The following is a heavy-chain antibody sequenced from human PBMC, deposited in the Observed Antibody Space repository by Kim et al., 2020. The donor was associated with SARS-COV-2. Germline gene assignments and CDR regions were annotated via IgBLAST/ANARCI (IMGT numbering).Heavy chain of an antibody. V-gene: IGHV3-21*01. CDR2: NSYI. Sequence: NSYIYYADSVKGRFPISRDTAKNSLYLQMNNLRAEDTALYYCARHSDSDYWGQGTLVTVSS. D-gene: IGHD4-4*01. J-gene: IGHJ4*02. CDR3: ARHSDSDY.